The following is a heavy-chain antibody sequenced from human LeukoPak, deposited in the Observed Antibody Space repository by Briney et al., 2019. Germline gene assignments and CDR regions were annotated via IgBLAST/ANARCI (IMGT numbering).Heavy chain of an antibody. Sequence: GGSLRLPCAASGFTFSSYVMSWVRQAPGKGLEWVSAITGAGGGTNYADSVKGRFTISRDNSKNTLYLQVNSLRAEDTAVYYCAKETSSGNFVTIDCWGQGTLVTVSS. D-gene: IGHD1-26*01. V-gene: IGHV3-23*01. J-gene: IGHJ4*02. CDR1: GFTFSSYV. CDR3: AKETSSGNFVTIDC. CDR2: ITGAGGGT.